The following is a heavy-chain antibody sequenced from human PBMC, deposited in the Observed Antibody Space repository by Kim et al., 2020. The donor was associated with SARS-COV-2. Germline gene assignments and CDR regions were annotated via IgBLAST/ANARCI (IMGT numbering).Heavy chain of an antibody. D-gene: IGHD2-8*02. CDR3: ARDDVLSRRGGSGMDV. J-gene: IGHJ6*02. CDR2: ISSSSSYI. V-gene: IGHV3-21*01. CDR1: GFTFSSYS. Sequence: GGSLRLSCAASGFTFSSYSMNWVRQAPGKGLEWVSSISSSSSYIYYADSVKGRFTISRDNAKNSLYLQMNSLRAEDTAVYYCARDDVLSRRGGSGMDVWGQGTTVTVSS.